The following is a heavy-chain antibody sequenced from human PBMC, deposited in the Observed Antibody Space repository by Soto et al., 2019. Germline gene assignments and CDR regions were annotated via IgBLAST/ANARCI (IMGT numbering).Heavy chain of an antibody. CDR3: ARDRLVPAAMGNYYYFGMDV. D-gene: IGHD2-2*01. CDR1: GGTFSSYA. V-gene: IGHV1-69*13. CDR2: IIPIFGTA. J-gene: IGHJ6*02. Sequence: SVKVSCKASGGTFSSYAISWVRQAPGQGLEWMGGIIPIFGTANYAQKFQGRVTITADESTSTAYMELSSLRSEDTAVYYCARDRLVPAAMGNYYYFGMDVWGQGTTVTVSS.